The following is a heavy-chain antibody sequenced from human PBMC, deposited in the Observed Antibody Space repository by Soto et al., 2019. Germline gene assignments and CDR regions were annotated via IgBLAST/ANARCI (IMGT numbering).Heavy chain of an antibody. Sequence: QLQLQESGPGLVKPSETLSLTCTVSGGSISSSSYYWGWIRQPPGKGLEWIGRIYYSGSTYYNPPRKSRVAISVDTSKNQFTLKLSSVTAADTAVYYCARHTPAISISDHWGQGTLVTVSS. D-gene: IGHD2-15*01. CDR2: IYYSGST. J-gene: IGHJ4*02. CDR3: ARHTPAISISDH. V-gene: IGHV4-39*01. CDR1: GGSISSSSYY.